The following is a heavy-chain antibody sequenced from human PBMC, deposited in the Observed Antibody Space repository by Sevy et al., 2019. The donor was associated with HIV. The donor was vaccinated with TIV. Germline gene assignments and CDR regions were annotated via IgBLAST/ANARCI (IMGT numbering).Heavy chain of an antibody. CDR3: TRAMYYHDSGSYYGMDV. J-gene: IGHJ6*02. D-gene: IGHD3-10*01. Sequence: GESLKISCRASGFNLGDYVMSWFRQAPGKGLDWVGSIRSKAYGETREYAASVKGRVTISREDSKGIAYLQMHRLKTEDTGRYYCTRAMYYHDSGSYYGMDVWGQGTTVTVSS. CDR1: GFNLGDYV. V-gene: IGHV3-49*03. CDR2: IRSKAYGETR.